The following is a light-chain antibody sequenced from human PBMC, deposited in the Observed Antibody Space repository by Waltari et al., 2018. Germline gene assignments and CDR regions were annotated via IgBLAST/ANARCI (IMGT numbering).Light chain of an antibody. CDR1: SSNGGNNP. Sequence: QSAMTQPPSASGTPGQTVTISCFGGSSNGGNNPVNWYQQLPGTAPKVLIYSNNQRRSGVPDRFSGSKSGTTASLAIRGLQSEDEADYYCAAWDYKLNGVLYGGGTKLTVL. CDR3: AAWDYKLNGVL. CDR2: SNN. J-gene: IGLJ3*02. V-gene: IGLV1-44*01.